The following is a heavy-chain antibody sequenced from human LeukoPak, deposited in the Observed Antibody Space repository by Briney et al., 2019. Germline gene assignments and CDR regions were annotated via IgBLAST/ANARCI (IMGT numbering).Heavy chain of an antibody. D-gene: IGHD3-10*01. V-gene: IGHV4-39*07. Sequence: SETLSLTCTVSGGSISSSSYYWGWIRQPPGKGLEWIGSIYYSGSTYYNPSLKSRVTISVDTSKNQFSLKLSSVTAADTAVYYCATYYTPYYFDYWGQGTLVTVSS. J-gene: IGHJ4*02. CDR3: ATYYTPYYFDY. CDR1: GGSISSSSYY. CDR2: IYYSGST.